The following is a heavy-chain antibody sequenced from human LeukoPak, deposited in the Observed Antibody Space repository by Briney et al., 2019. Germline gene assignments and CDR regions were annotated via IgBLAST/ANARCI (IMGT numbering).Heavy chain of an antibody. CDR2: ISSGSNYI. CDR3: AREITFGGVIATPNYDY. V-gene: IGHV3-21*04. Sequence: GGSLRLSCAVSGFTFSSYHMNWVRQAPGKGLEWVSSISSGSNYIYYADSVKGRFTISRDNAKNSLYLQMNSLRAEDTAVYYCAREITFGGVIATPNYDYWGQGTLVTVSS. J-gene: IGHJ4*02. CDR1: GFTFSSYH. D-gene: IGHD3-16*02.